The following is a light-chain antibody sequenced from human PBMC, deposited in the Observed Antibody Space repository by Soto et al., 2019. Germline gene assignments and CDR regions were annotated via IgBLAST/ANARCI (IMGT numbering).Light chain of an antibody. CDR1: QSLNSFY. V-gene: IGKV3-20*01. Sequence: EIVFTQSPGTLSLSPGERATLSCRASQSLNSFYLAWYQQKPGQAPRLLIYGSSNRATCIPDRFSGSGSGTDFTLTISRLDPEDFAVYYCQQYDISPRTFGQGTKVDIK. CDR3: QQYDISPRT. CDR2: GSS. J-gene: IGKJ1*01.